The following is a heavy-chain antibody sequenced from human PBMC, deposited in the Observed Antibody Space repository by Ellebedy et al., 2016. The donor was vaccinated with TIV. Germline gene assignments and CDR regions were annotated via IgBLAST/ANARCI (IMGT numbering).Heavy chain of an antibody. V-gene: IGHV1-46*01. D-gene: IGHD4-11*01. CDR1: GYTFTSYY. CDR3: ARDKRMGYYSNYGPYFDY. J-gene: IGHJ4*02. Sequence: ASVKVSCXASGYTFTSYYMHWVRQAPGQGLEWMGIINPSGGSTNYAQKFQGRVTITADESTSTAYMELSSLRSEDTAVYYCARDKRMGYYSNYGPYFDYWGQGTLVTVSS. CDR2: INPSGGST.